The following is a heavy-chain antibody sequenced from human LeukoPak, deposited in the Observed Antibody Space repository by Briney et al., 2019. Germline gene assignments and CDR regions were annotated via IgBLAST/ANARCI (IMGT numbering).Heavy chain of an antibody. CDR1: GYTFTGYY. CDR2: INPSGGST. CDR3: ARLGLLEGHADY. J-gene: IGHJ4*02. V-gene: IGHV1-46*01. Sequence: GASVKVSCKASGYTFTGYYMHWVRQAPGQGLEWMGIINPSGGSTSYAQKFQGRVTMTRDMSTSTVYMELSSLRSEDTAVYYCARLGLLEGHADYWGQGTLVTVSS. D-gene: IGHD3-3*01.